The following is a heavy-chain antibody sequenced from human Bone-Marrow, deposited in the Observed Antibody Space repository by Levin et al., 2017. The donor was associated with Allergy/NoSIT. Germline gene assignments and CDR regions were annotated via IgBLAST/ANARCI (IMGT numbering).Heavy chain of an antibody. D-gene: IGHD1-26*01. Sequence: LSLTCAASGFTFRSYAMSWVRQAPGKGLEWVSAISTGGTNTYYADSVKGRFTISRDNSKNTLYLQMNSLRAEDTAVYYCAKDGAGTYYGIDYWGQGTLVTVSS. CDR3: AKDGAGTYYGIDY. CDR2: ISTGGTNT. CDR1: GFTFRSYA. V-gene: IGHV3-23*01. J-gene: IGHJ4*02.